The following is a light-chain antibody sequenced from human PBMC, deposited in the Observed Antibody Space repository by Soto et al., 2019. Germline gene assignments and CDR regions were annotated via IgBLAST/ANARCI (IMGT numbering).Light chain of an antibody. CDR3: QQYYKWPLT. Sequence: EIVMTQSPATLSVSPGERATLSCRASQSVSSNLAWYQQKPGQAPRLLIYGASTRATGIPARFSGSGSGTDFTLTISRLEPEDFALYYCQQYYKWPLTFGGGTKVDIK. J-gene: IGKJ4*01. CDR1: QSVSSN. V-gene: IGKV3-15*01. CDR2: GAS.